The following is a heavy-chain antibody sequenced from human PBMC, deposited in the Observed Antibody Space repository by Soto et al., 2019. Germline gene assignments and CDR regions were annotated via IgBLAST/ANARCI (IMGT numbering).Heavy chain of an antibody. CDR3: ARGGDYYDSSGYYDFDY. V-gene: IGHV1-2*04. J-gene: IGHJ4*02. Sequence: ASVKVSCKASGYTFTGYYMHWVRQAPGQGLEWMGWINPNSGGTNYAQKFQGWVTMTRDTSISTAYMELSRLRSDDTAVYYCARGGDYYDSSGYYDFDYWGQGTLVTVSS. CDR1: GYTFTGYY. D-gene: IGHD3-22*01. CDR2: INPNSGGT.